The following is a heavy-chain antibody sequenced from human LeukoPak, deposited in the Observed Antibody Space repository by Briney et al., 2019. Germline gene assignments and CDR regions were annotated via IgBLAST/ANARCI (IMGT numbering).Heavy chain of an antibody. J-gene: IGHJ3*02. Sequence: IYNSGSTNYNPSLRGRVTISLDTSKNQVSLKLSSVTAADTAMYYCAGELRITMIVVPHAFDIWGQGTMVTVSS. V-gene: IGHV4-59*01. CDR2: IYNSGST. CDR3: AGELRITMIVVPHAFDI. D-gene: IGHD3-22*01.